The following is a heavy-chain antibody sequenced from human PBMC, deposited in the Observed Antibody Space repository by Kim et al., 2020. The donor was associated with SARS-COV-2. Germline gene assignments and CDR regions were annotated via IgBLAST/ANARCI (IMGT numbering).Heavy chain of an antibody. V-gene: IGHV3-15*01. J-gene: IGHJ4*02. D-gene: IGHD2-21*01. CDR2: ITRRIDGETT. Sequence: GGSLRLSCAASGFTFSNSWMTWVRQVPGTGLEWVGLITRRIDGETTSYAAPVKGRFIISRDDSKNTLFLQINSMKTEEIAIYYCISGVWFTDLDYWGQGTLVTGYS. CDR1: GFTFSNSW. CDR3: ISGVWFTDLDY.